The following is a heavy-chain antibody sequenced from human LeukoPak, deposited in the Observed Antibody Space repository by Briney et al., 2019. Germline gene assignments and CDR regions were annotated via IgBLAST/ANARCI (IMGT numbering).Heavy chain of an antibody. J-gene: IGHJ6*03. V-gene: IGHV4-61*02. Sequence: SETLSLTCSVSGVSINTGNYYWTWIRQPAGKGLQWIVRIFTGGTTNYNPSLQRRVTISMGTSKSQVSLRLRSVTAADTAVYYCARVVSSVYYYMDVWGNGTSVTVSS. CDR2: IFTGGTT. CDR3: ARVVSSVYYYMDV. D-gene: IGHD2/OR15-2a*01. CDR1: GVSINTGNYY.